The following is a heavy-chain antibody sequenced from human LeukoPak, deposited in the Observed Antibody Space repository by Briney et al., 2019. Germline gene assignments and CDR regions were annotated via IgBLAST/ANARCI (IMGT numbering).Heavy chain of an antibody. V-gene: IGHV7-4-1*02. J-gene: IGHJ4*02. CDR3: ARVVECGGDCYSGISDY. CDR2: INTNTGNP. CDR1: GYTFTSYA. Sequence: ASVKVSCKASGYTFTSYAMNWVRQAPGQGLEWMGWINTNTGNPTYAQGLTGRFVFSLDTSVSTAYLQISSLKAEDTAVYYCARVVECGGDCYSGISDYWGQGTLVTVSS. D-gene: IGHD2-21*02.